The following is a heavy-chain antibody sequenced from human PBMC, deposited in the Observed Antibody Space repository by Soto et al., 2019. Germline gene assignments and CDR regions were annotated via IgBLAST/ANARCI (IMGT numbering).Heavy chain of an antibody. Sequence: PGGSLRLSCAASGFSFNSYTMNWLRQAPGKGLEWVSSISSSGSFTDYADSVRGRFTISRDNAKNSLYLQMTSLSAEDTAVYYCSTSGSGWSSVDFDVWGQG. D-gene: IGHD6-19*01. V-gene: IGHV3-21*01. CDR3: STSGSGWSSVDFDV. J-gene: IGHJ3*01. CDR2: ISSSGSFT. CDR1: GFSFNSYT.